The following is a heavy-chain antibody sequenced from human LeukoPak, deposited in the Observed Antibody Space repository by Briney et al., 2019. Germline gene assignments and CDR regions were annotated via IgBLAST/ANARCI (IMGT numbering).Heavy chain of an antibody. Sequence: GAPVKVSFKASGYTFTSYDINWVRQATGQGREWMGWMNPNSGNTGYAQRFQGRVTITRNTSISTAYMELSSLRSEDTAVYYCARGLRGPPFGLVVRGVIDYWGQGTLVTVSS. CDR2: MNPNSGNT. CDR1: GYTFTSYD. J-gene: IGHJ4*02. V-gene: IGHV1-8*03. CDR3: ARGLRGPPFGLVVRGVIDY. D-gene: IGHD3-10*01.